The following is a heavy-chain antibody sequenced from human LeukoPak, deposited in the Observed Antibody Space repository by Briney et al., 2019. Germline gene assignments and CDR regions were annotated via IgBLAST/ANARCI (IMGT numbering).Heavy chain of an antibody. Sequence: ASVKVSCKASGYTFTSYYMHWVRQAPGQGLEWMGIINPSGGSTSYAQKFQGRVTMTRDTSTSTVYMELSSLRSEDTAVYYCAASQVDTTMVIGFADRPWGQGTLVTVSS. D-gene: IGHD5-18*01. V-gene: IGHV1-46*01. CDR1: GYTFTSYY. CDR3: AASQVDTTMVIGFADRP. J-gene: IGHJ5*02. CDR2: INPSGGST.